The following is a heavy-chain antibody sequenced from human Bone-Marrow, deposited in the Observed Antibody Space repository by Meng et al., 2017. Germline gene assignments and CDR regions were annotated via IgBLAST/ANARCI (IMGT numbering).Heavy chain of an antibody. CDR1: GGSISSYY. J-gene: IGHJ5*02. D-gene: IGHD6-19*01. Sequence: QGQLQESGPGLVQPSGPLSLTRTVSGGSISSYYWSWIRQPAGKGLEWIGRIYTSGSTNYNPSLKSRVTMSVDTSKNQFSLKLSSVTAADTAVYYCARAGGVAVAGIFLGFDPWGQGTLVTVSS. CDR2: IYTSGST. V-gene: IGHV4-4*07. CDR3: ARAGGVAVAGIFLGFDP.